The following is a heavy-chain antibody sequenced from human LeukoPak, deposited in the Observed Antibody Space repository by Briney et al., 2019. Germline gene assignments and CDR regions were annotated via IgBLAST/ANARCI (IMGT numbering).Heavy chain of an antibody. Sequence: ASVKVSCKASGYTFTSYDINWVRQATGQGLEWMGWMNPNSGNTGYAQKFQGRVTMTRNTSISTAYMELSSLRSEDTAVYYCARDTSPYYYDSSGYLDYWGQGTLVTVSS. J-gene: IGHJ4*02. CDR2: MNPNSGNT. V-gene: IGHV1-8*01. D-gene: IGHD3-22*01. CDR1: GYTFTSYD. CDR3: ARDTSPYYYDSSGYLDY.